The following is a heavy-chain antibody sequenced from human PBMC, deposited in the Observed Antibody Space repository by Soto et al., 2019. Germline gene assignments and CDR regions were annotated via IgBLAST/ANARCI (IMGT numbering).Heavy chain of an antibody. V-gene: IGHV1-3*01. CDR3: ARVPSSGWYWYFDL. CDR1: GYTFTSYA. J-gene: IGHJ2*01. D-gene: IGHD6-19*01. Sequence: ASVKVSCKASGYTFTSYAMHWVRQAPGQRLEWMGWINAGNGNTKYSQKFQGRVTIIRDTSASTAYMELSSLRSEDTAVYYCARVPSSGWYWYFDLWGRGTLVTVSS. CDR2: INAGNGNT.